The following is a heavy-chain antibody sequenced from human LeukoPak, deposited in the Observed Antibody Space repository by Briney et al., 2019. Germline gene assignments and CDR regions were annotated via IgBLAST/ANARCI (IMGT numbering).Heavy chain of an antibody. J-gene: IGHJ4*02. CDR1: GFTFSSYS. Sequence: GGSLRLSCAASGFTFSSYSMNWVRQAPGKGLEWVSYISSSSSTIYYADSVKGRFTISRDNSKNTLYLQMNSLRAEDTAVYYCAKEPPSYLIVVVPNPAFDYWGQGTLVTVSS. V-gene: IGHV3-48*01. CDR2: ISSSSSTI. CDR3: AKEPPSYLIVVVPNPAFDY. D-gene: IGHD2-2*01.